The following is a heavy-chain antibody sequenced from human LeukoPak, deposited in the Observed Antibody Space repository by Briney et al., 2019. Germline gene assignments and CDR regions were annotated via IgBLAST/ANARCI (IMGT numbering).Heavy chain of an antibody. CDR1: GFTFSDYY. D-gene: IGHD3-22*01. Sequence: GGSLRLSCAASGFTFSDYYMSWLRQAPGKGLEWVSVIYSGGSTYYADSVKGRFTISRDNSKNTLYLQMNSLRAEDTAVYYCAGEGYDSSGYYYPDYWGQGTLVTVSS. CDR3: AGEGYDSSGYYYPDY. V-gene: IGHV3-66*01. J-gene: IGHJ4*02. CDR2: IYSGGST.